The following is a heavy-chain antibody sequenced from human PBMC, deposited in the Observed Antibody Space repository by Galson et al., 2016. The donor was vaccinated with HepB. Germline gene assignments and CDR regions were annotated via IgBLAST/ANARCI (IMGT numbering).Heavy chain of an antibody. CDR1: GDSVSRNTAA. J-gene: IGHJ4*02. V-gene: IGHV6-1*01. CDR3: ASGTGAYVQ. Sequence: CAISGDSVSRNTAAGNWIRQSPSRGLEWLGRTYYRSKWSSDYVVSVKGRITINADTSMNQFSLQLNSVTPEDTAVYYCASGTGAYVQWGQGTLVTVSS. D-gene: IGHD5-12*01. CDR2: TYYRSKWSS.